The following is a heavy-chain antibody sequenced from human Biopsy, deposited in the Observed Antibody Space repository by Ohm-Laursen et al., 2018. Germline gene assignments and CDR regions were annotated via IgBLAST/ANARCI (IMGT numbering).Heavy chain of an antibody. D-gene: IGHD6-6*01. Sequence: GASVKVSCKASGYSFSTYDVNWVRQARGQGLEWMGWMIPSRGKTGYAQRFQGRVTLTMNTSISTAYMELSGLRSEDTAVYFCARGYSRRVSIFEASIYWFDTWGQGTLATVSS. J-gene: IGHJ5*02. CDR1: GYSFSTYD. CDR2: MIPSRGKT. CDR3: ARGYSRRVSIFEASIYWFDT. V-gene: IGHV1-8*01.